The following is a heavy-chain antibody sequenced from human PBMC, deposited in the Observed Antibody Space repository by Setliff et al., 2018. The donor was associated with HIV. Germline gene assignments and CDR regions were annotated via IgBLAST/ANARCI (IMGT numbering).Heavy chain of an antibody. CDR3: ARGVAAAGL. CDR2: IFYSGHT. V-gene: IGHV4-39*07. Sequence: TLSLTCTVSGGSISRSSYYWAWIRQPPGKGLEWIGNIFYSGHTFYNPPLRSRVTISVDTSKNQFSLKLSSVTAADTAVYYCARGVAAAGLWGQGTLVTVSS. J-gene: IGHJ4*02. D-gene: IGHD6-13*01. CDR1: GGSISRSSYY.